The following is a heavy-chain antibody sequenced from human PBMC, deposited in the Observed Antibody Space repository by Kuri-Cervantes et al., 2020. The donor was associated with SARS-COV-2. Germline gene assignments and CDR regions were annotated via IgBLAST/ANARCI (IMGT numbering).Heavy chain of an antibody. Sequence: ASVKVSCKASGYTFTSYAMHWVRQAPGRRLEWMGWINAGNGNTKYSQKFQGRVTITRDTSASTAYMELSSLRSEDTAVYYCARSLPLSWYFGLWGRGTLVTVSS. CDR2: INAGNGNT. CDR3: ARSLPLSWYFGL. CDR1: GYTFTSYA. J-gene: IGHJ2*01. V-gene: IGHV1-3*01.